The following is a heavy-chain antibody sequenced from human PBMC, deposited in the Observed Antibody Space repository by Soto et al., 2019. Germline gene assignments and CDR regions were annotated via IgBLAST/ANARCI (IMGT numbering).Heavy chain of an antibody. J-gene: IGHJ6*02. V-gene: IGHV4-4*07. D-gene: IGHD5-12*01. CDR1: GGSISSYY. Sequence: QVQLQESGPGLVKPSETLSLTCAVSGGSISSYYWSWIRQPAGKGLEWIGRVYTSGSTNYNPSLKSRVTMSVDTSKNQFSLKLSSVTAADTDVYYCARDRPIVATSGYGMDVWGQGTTVTVSS. CDR3: ARDRPIVATSGYGMDV. CDR2: VYTSGST.